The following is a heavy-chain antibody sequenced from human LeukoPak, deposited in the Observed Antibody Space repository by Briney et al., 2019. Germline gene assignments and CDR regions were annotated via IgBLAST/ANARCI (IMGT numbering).Heavy chain of an antibody. D-gene: IGHD3-10*01. J-gene: IGHJ5*02. V-gene: IGHV4-39*07. Sequence: SETLSLTCTVSGGSISSSSYYWGWIRQPPGKGLEWIGSTYYSGGTYYNPSLKSRVTISVDTSKNQFSLKLSSVTAADTAVYYCARDRNYYGSGSQSYYNWFDPWGQGTLVTVSS. CDR2: TYYSGGT. CDR3: ARDRNYYGSGSQSYYNWFDP. CDR1: GGSISSSSYY.